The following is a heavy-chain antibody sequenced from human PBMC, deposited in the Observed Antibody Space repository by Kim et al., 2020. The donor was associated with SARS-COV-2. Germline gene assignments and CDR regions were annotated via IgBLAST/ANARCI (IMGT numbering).Heavy chain of an antibody. D-gene: IGHD1-1*01. CDR1: RDIFTTYG. CDR3: ATAGKWNDEGGASDV. CDR2: IIPVLGTG. J-gene: IGHJ3*01. V-gene: IGHV1-69*04. Sequence: SVKVSCKASRDIFTTYGISWVRQAPGQGLEWLGRIIPVLGTGIYSQKLQGRLTVTADTSTNIVYMALSSLRYDDTAMYYCATAGKWNDEGGASDVWGLGTMVTISS.